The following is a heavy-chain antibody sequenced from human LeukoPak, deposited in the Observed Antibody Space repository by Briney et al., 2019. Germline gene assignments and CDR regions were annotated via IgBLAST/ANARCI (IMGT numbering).Heavy chain of an antibody. CDR1: GGSISSYY. CDR2: IYYSGST. CDR3: ARVGLGWSGAAGTIDY. V-gene: IGHV4-59*08. J-gene: IGHJ4*02. D-gene: IGHD6-13*01. Sequence: SETLSLTCTVSGGSISSYYWSWIRQPPGKGLEWIGYIYYSGSTNYNPSLKSRVTISVDTSKNQFSLKLSSVTAADTAVYYCARVGLGWSGAAGTIDYWGQGTLVTVSS.